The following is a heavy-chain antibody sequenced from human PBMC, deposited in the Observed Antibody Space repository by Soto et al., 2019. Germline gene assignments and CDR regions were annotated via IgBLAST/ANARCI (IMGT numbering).Heavy chain of an antibody. CDR3: ARARVEGSKAGTKVLVFDY. V-gene: IGHV1-69*01. CDR2: IIPIFGTA. Sequence: QVQLVQSRAEVKKPGSSVKVSCKASGGTFSSYAISWVRQAPGQGLEWMGGIIPIFGTANYAQKFQGRVTITADESTSTAYKELISLRSEDTAVYYCARARVEGSKAGTKVLVFDYWGQGTLFTVSS. D-gene: IGHD1-1*01. J-gene: IGHJ4*02. CDR1: GGTFSSYA.